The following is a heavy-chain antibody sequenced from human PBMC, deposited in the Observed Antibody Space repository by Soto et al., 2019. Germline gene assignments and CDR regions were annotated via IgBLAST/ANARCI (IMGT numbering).Heavy chain of an antibody. D-gene: IGHD4-17*01. CDR1: GFRFSSSG. J-gene: IGHJ3*01. CDR3: ANHGGFDF. Sequence: EGQLLQSGGGLVQPGESLRVSCAASGFRFSSSGMSWVRQAPGKGLEWVSSISVRGDYRYYADSVKGRFTISRDNSKNTLYMQMNSPTAEDTAVYYCANHGGFDFWSQGTMVAVSS. V-gene: IGHV3-23*01. CDR2: ISVRGDYR.